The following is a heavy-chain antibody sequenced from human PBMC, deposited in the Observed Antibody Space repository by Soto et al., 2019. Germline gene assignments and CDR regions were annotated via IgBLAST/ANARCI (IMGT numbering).Heavy chain of an antibody. J-gene: IGHJ5*02. CDR1: GGSFSGYY. V-gene: IGHV4-34*01. Sequence: QVQLQQWGAGLLKPSETLSLTCAVYGGSFSGYYWSWIRQPPGKGLEGIGEINHSGSTNYNPSLKSRVTISVDTSKNQFSLKLSSVTAADTAVYYCARGGVVVVVAATPQNWFDPWGQGTLVTVSS. CDR2: INHSGST. D-gene: IGHD2-15*01. CDR3: ARGGVVVVVAATPQNWFDP.